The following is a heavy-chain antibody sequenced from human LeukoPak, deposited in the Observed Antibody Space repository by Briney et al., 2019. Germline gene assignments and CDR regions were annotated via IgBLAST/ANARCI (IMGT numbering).Heavy chain of an antibody. CDR1: GFTFSSYG. J-gene: IGHJ4*02. CDR2: ISYDGSNK. CDR3: AKDDYFDY. Sequence: GGSLRLSCAASGFTFSSYGMHWVRQAPGKGLEWVAVISYDGSNKYYADSVKGRFTISRDNSKNTLYLQMNSLRAEDTAVYYCAKDDYFDYWGQGTLATVSS. V-gene: IGHV3-30*18.